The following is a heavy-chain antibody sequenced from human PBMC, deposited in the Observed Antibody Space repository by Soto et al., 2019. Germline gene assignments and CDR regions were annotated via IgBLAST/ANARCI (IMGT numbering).Heavy chain of an antibody. CDR1: GGSFSGYY. Sequence: PSETLSLTCAVYGGSFSGYYWTWIRQPPGKGLEWIGEINHSGSTNYNPSLKSRVTISVDRSKNQFSLKLTSVTAADTAVYYCARVPGPWGQGTLVTVSS. CDR3: ARVPGP. V-gene: IGHV4-34*01. J-gene: IGHJ5*02. CDR2: INHSGST.